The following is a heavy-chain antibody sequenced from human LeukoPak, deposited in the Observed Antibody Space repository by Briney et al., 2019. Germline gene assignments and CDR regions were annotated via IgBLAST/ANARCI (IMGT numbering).Heavy chain of an antibody. CDR2: IYYSGST. Sequence: SETLSLTCTVSGGSISSYYWSWIRQPPGKGLEWIGYIYYSGSTNYNPSLKSRVTISVDTSKNQFSLNLSSVTAADTAVYYCARDSYYGSGRYSTDVWGQGTTVTVSS. V-gene: IGHV4-59*12. CDR3: ARDSYYGSGRYSTDV. CDR1: GGSISSYY. J-gene: IGHJ6*02. D-gene: IGHD3-10*01.